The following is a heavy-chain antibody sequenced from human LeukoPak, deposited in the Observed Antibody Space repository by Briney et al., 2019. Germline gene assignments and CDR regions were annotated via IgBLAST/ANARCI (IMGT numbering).Heavy chain of an antibody. D-gene: IGHD2-15*01. Sequence: SETLSLPCTVSGGSISSYYWSWIRQPPGKGLEWIGYIYTSGSTNYNPSLKSRVTISVDTSKTQFSLKLSSVTAADTAVYYCARGGGSWEFDYWGQGTLVTVSS. CDR1: GGSISSYY. J-gene: IGHJ4*02. V-gene: IGHV4-4*09. CDR3: ARGGGSWEFDY. CDR2: IYTSGST.